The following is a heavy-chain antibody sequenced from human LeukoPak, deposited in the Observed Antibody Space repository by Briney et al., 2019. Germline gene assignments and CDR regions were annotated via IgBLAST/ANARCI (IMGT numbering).Heavy chain of an antibody. J-gene: IGHJ3*02. D-gene: IGHD5-24*01. CDR3: ARIRDGYNDAYDI. CDR1: GYTFTNYY. CDR2: INPGGRNT. Sequence: ASVKVSCKASGYTFTNYYMHWVRQAPGQGLEWMGLINPGGRNTNYAQNFQGRVTMTRDTSTTTVYMELSSLRSEDTAIYYCARIRDGYNDAYDIWGQGTVVTVPS. V-gene: IGHV1-46*01.